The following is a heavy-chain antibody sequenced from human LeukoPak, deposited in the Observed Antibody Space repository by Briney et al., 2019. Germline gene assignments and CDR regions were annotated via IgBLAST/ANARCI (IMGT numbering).Heavy chain of an antibody. CDR3: VKRRGTDGLRGSFDY. CDR1: GFTFSSYA. CDR2: ISGSGGST. Sequence: GGSLRLSCAASGFTFSSYAMSWVRRAPGKGLEWVSAISGSGGSTYYADSVKGRFTISRDNAKNSLYLQMNSVLADDTGVYYCVKRRGTDGLRGSFDYWGQGTPVTVSS. J-gene: IGHJ4*02. D-gene: IGHD5-24*01. V-gene: IGHV3-23*01.